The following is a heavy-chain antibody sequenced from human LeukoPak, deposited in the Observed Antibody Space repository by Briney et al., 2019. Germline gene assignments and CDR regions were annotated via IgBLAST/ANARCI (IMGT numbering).Heavy chain of an antibody. CDR3: ARPLYCSGGSCYPGWFDP. CDR1: GYTFTSYG. CDR2: ISAYNGNT. Sequence: ASVKVSCKASGYTFTSYGISWVRQAPGQGLEWMGWISAYNGNTNYAQKLQGRVTMTTDTSTSTAYMELRSLRSDDTAVYYCARPLYCSGGSCYPGWFDPWGQGTLVTVSS. V-gene: IGHV1-18*01. D-gene: IGHD2-15*01. J-gene: IGHJ5*02.